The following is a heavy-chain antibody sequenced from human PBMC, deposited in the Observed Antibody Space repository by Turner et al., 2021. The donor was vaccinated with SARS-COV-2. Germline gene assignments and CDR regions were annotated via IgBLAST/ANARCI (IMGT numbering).Heavy chain of an antibody. J-gene: IGHJ3*02. D-gene: IGHD5-12*01. CDR2: IRGSGGST. Sequence: EVQLLESGGGLVQPGGSLRLSCAASGFTFSNYAMSWVRQAPGKGLEWVSAIRGSGGSTFYADSGKGRFTISRDNSKNTLYLQMNSLRAEDTAVYYCVVPAAVMWATMGAFDIWGQGTMVTVSS. CDR1: GFTFSNYA. V-gene: IGHV3-23*01. CDR3: VVPAAVMWATMGAFDI.